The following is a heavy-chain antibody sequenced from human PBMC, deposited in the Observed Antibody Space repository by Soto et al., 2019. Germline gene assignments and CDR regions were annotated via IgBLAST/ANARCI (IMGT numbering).Heavy chain of an antibody. V-gene: IGHV3-21*01. Sequence: PGCSLRLSCAAAGFTLSRHTMNWVRQAPGKGLEWVSFIGSRTSDIYYADSVKGRFTISRDNAKNSLYLDLTRLRAEDTAVYFCVRDYYDTSGYPNTFDMWGQGTMVTGSS. CDR2: IGSRTSDI. CDR1: GFTLSRHT. D-gene: IGHD3-22*01. CDR3: VRDYYDTSGYPNTFDM. J-gene: IGHJ3*02.